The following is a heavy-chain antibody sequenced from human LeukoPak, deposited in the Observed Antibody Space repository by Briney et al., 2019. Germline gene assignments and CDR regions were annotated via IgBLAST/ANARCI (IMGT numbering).Heavy chain of an antibody. J-gene: IGHJ4*02. CDR1: GFTFSNYA. D-gene: IGHD4-17*01. CDR2: ISSSGGST. Sequence: GGSLRRSCAASGFTFSNYAMSWVRQAPGKGLEWVSAISSSGGSTYYADSVKGRFTISRDNSKNTLYLHMNSLRGEDTAVYYCCGDFDYWGQGTLVTVSS. V-gene: IGHV3-23*01. CDR3: CGDFDY.